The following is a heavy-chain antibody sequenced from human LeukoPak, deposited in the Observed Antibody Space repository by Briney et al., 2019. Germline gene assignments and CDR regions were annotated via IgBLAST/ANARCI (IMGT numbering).Heavy chain of an antibody. CDR2: INPNSGGT. Sequence: ASVKVSCKASGYTFTGYYMHWVRQAPGQGLEWMGRINPNSGGTNYAQKFQGWVTMTRDTSISTAYMELSRLRSDDTAVYYCARALGYSYGVSLDYWGQGTLVTVSS. J-gene: IGHJ4*02. V-gene: IGHV1-2*04. CDR3: ARALGYSYGVSLDY. D-gene: IGHD5-18*01. CDR1: GYTFTGYY.